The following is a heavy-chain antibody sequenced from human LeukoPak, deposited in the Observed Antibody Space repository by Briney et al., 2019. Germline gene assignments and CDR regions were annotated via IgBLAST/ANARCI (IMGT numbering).Heavy chain of an antibody. D-gene: IGHD4-23*01. CDR2: INPSAGST. J-gene: IGHJ4*02. V-gene: IGHV1-46*01. CDR3: AIRTSFYGGNGGFDY. Sequence: ASVKVSCKASGYTFTTYYMHWVRQAPGLGLEWMGIINPSAGSTNYAQKFQGRVTVTRDTSTSTVYMELSRLRSDDTAVYYCAIRTSFYGGNGGFDYWGQGTLVTVSS. CDR1: GYTFTTYY.